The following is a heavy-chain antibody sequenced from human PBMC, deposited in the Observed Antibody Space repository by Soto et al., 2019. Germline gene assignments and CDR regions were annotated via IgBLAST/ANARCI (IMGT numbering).Heavy chain of an antibody. CDR1: GFSFSDYA. D-gene: IGHD2-21*01. J-gene: IGHJ4*02. V-gene: IGHV3-30-3*01. CDR3: AREVRLAAIDLAY. CDR2: ISYDGSMK. Sequence: ESGGGVVRPGRSLKLSCAASGFSFSDYAIHWVRQAPGKGLEWVSVISYDGSMKYYADSVKGRFTISRDNSKKTVHLRMDSLRSEDSAIYFCAREVRLAAIDLAYWGQGTLVTVSS.